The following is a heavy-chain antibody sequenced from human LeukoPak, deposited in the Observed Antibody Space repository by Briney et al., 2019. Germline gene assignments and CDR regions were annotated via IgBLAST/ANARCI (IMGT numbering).Heavy chain of an antibody. CDR1: GGTFSSYA. CDR2: IIPIFGTP. J-gene: IGHJ4*02. Sequence: PVKVSCKASGGTFSSYAISWVRQAPGQGLEWMGGIIPIFGTPNYAQKFQGRVTITADESTSTAYMELSSLRSEDTAVYYCARQDISYYFDYWGQGTLVSVSS. CDR3: ARQDISYYFDY. V-gene: IGHV1-69*13. D-gene: IGHD2-21*01.